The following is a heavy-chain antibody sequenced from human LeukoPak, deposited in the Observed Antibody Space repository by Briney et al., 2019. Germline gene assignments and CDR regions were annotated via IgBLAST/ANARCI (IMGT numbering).Heavy chain of an antibody. J-gene: IGHJ5*02. D-gene: IGHD3-16*02. Sequence: PSETLSLTCTVSGGSISSGGYYWSWLRQHPGKGLEWIGYIYYSGSTYYNPSLKSRVTISVDTSKNQFSLKLNSVTAADTAVYYCARARIMITFGGVIALNWFDPWGQGTLVTVSS. CDR3: ARARIMITFGGVIALNWFDP. V-gene: IGHV4-31*03. CDR2: IYYSGST. CDR1: GGSISSGGYY.